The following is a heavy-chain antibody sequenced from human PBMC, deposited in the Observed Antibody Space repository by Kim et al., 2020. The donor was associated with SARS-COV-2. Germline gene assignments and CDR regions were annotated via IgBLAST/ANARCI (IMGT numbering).Heavy chain of an antibody. CDR1: GGSISSYY. D-gene: IGHD3-10*01. Sequence: SETLSLTCTVSGGSISSYYWSWIRQPPGKGLEWIGYIYYSGSTNYNPSLKSRVTISVDTSKNPFSLKLSSVTAADTAVYYCARAQRLVRGVIIPSYWYFDLWGRGTLVTVSS. CDR3: ARAQRLVRGVIIPSYWYFDL. V-gene: IGHV4-59*13. CDR2: IYYSGST. J-gene: IGHJ2*01.